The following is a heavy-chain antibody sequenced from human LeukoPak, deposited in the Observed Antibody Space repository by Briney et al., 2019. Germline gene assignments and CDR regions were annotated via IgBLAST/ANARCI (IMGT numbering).Heavy chain of an antibody. V-gene: IGHV3-74*03. CDR3: ARRVDATRWFDP. CDR2: INSDGTST. Sequence: GGSLRLSCAASGFTFTNYFMHWVRQAPGKGLVWVSRINSDGTSTMYADSVKGRFTNSRDNAKNTLYLQMNSLRDEDTAVYYCARRVDATRWFDPWGQGSLVTVSS. D-gene: IGHD2-15*01. J-gene: IGHJ5*02. CDR1: GFTFTNYF.